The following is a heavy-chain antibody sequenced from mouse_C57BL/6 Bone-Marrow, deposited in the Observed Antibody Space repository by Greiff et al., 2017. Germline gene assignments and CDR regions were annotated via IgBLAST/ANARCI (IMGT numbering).Heavy chain of an antibody. CDR1: GFTFSSYT. D-gene: IGHD1-1*01. CDR2: ISGGGGNT. V-gene: IGHV5-9*01. CDR3: SRQVTTVLATKYFDV. J-gene: IGHJ1*03. Sequence: DVKLVESGGGLVKPGGSLKLSCAASGFTFSSYTMSWVRQTPEKRLQWVAAISGGGGNTYYPDSVKGRFTISRDNDKNILHLQMSSLRSEDTALYYCSRQVTTVLATKYFDVWGTGTTVTVSS.